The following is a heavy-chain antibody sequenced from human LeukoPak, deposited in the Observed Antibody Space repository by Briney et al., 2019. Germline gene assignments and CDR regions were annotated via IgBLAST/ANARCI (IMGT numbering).Heavy chain of an antibody. Sequence: GRSLRLSCVASGFTFSNYGMQWIRQAPGKGLEWVTVITGDGSTKFYADSVKGRFTISRDNSRNTLYLQMNSLRAEDTAVYYCARGFYYGMDVWGQGTTVTVSS. J-gene: IGHJ6*02. CDR2: ITGDGSTK. V-gene: IGHV3-33*01. CDR1: GFTFSNYG. CDR3: ARGFYYGMDV.